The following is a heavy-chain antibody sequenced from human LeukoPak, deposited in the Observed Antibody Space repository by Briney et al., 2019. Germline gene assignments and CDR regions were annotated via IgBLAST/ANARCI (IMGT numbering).Heavy chain of an antibody. V-gene: IGHV3-66*01. CDR2: IYSGGST. Sequence: HPGGSLRLSCVASGFTFSSRDWMTWVRQAPGKGLEWVSVIYSGGSTYYADSVKGRFTISRDNSKNTLYLQMNSLRAEDTAVYYCARDLALDAFDIWGQGTMVTVSS. CDR3: ARDLALDAFDI. CDR1: GFTFSSRDW. J-gene: IGHJ3*02.